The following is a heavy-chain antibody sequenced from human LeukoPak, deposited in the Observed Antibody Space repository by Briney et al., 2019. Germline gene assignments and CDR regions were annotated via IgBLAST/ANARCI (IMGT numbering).Heavy chain of an antibody. CDR3: ARADYGDYLAHFDY. CDR1: GFTFSSYA. Sequence: GGSLRLSCAASGFTFSSYAMSWVRQAPGKGLEWVSSISGSGGRTYYADSVKGRFTISRDNPNNTLYLQMNSLRAEDTAVYYCARADYGDYLAHFDYWGQGTLVTVSS. J-gene: IGHJ4*02. D-gene: IGHD4-17*01. V-gene: IGHV3-23*01. CDR2: ISGSGGRT.